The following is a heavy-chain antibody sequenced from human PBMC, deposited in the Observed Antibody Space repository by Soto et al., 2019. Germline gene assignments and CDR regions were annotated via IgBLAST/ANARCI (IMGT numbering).Heavy chain of an antibody. CDR1: GFSISRSGVG. CDR3: AHRRIGFNVNHFFDI. J-gene: IGHJ3*02. Sequence: QITLTESGPPLVRPTQPLTLTCSFSGFSISRSGVGVGWIRQPPGKALEWLALIYWNDDKRYSPILNSRLSISKDTSKDQVVLTMTRMEPGDTATYYGAHRRIGFNVNHFFDIWGQGTMVIVSS. V-gene: IGHV2-5*01. CDR2: IYWNDDK. D-gene: IGHD6-19*01.